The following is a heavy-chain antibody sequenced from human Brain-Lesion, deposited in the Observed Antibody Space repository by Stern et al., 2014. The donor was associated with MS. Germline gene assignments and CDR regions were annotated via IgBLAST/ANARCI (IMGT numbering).Heavy chain of an antibody. Sequence: QLQLQESGPGLVKPSQTLSLTCIVSGGSISSGSFYWNWIRQPAGKGLEWIGRIYSTGSTNYNPYLKSRVTISGDTLKNQFTLKMISMTAADTAVYYCARETGGYTYGDNDFFDYWGQGALVTVSS. V-gene: IGHV4-61*02. J-gene: IGHJ4*02. CDR2: IYSTGST. CDR1: GGSISSGSFY. D-gene: IGHD5-18*01. CDR3: ARETGGYTYGDNDFFDY.